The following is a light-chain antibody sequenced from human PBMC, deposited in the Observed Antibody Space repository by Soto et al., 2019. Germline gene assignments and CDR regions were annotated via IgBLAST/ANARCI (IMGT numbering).Light chain of an antibody. CDR1: SSDVAAYNS. Sequence: QSVLTQPASGSGSAGQSITISCTGTSSDVAAYNSVSWYQQYPGKAPKLMIYDVIYRPSGVSNRFSVSKSANTASLTISGLQAEDEADYYCSSYTTSGNYVFGTGTKVTVL. CDR3: SSYTTSGNYV. J-gene: IGLJ1*01. CDR2: DVI. V-gene: IGLV2-14*01.